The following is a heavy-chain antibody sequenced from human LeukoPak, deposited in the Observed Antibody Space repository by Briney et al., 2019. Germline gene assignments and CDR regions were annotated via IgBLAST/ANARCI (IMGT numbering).Heavy chain of an antibody. Sequence: SVTVSCKASGGTFSSYAISWVRQAPGQGLEWMGRIIPILGIANYAQKFQGRVTITADKSTSTAYMELSSLRSEDTAVYYCARIIAAYSGYEAAGAFDIWGQETMVTVSS. CDR1: GGTFSSYA. CDR3: ARIIAAYSGYEAAGAFDI. CDR2: IIPILGIA. J-gene: IGHJ3*02. D-gene: IGHD5-12*01. V-gene: IGHV1-69*04.